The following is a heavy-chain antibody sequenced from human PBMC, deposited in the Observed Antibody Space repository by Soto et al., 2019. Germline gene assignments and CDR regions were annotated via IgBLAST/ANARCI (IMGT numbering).Heavy chain of an antibody. V-gene: IGHV3-48*04. J-gene: IGHJ2*01. CDR3: ARVRLPYWYFDL. CDR1: GFTFSSYS. Sequence: GGSLRLSCAASGFTFSSYSMNWVRQAPGKGLEWVSYISSSSSTIYYADSVKGRFTISRDNAKNSLYLQMNSLSAEDTAVYYGARVRLPYWYFDLWGRGTLVTVSS. CDR2: ISSSSSTI.